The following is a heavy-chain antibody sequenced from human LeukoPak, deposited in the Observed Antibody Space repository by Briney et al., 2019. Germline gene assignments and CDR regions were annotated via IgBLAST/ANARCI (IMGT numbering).Heavy chain of an antibody. CDR3: ARGAVTGITVIAGAYYMDV. J-gene: IGHJ6*03. D-gene: IGHD3-22*01. Sequence: SETLSLTCAVYGGYFSGYYWSWIRQPPGKGLEWIGEINHSGSTNYNPSLTSRVTISVDTSKNQFSLKLSSVTAADTAVYYRARGAVTGITVIAGAYYMDVWAKGTSVTVSS. V-gene: IGHV4-34*01. CDR1: GGYFSGYY. CDR2: INHSGST.